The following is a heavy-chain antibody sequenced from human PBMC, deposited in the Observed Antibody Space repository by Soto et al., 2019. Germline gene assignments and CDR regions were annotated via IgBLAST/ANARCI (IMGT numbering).Heavy chain of an antibody. CDR2: IYYSGST. D-gene: IGHD1-1*01. CDR1: GGSINGYY. V-gene: IGHV4-59*01. J-gene: IGHJ3*02. Sequence: SETLSLTCTVSGGSINGYYWTWIRQPPGKGLEWIGYIYYSGSTDYNPSLKSRVTISLDTSKNQFSLRLSSVTAADTAVYRCARGKPVHGTGVFEIWGQGTMVTVSS. CDR3: ARGKPVHGTGVFEI.